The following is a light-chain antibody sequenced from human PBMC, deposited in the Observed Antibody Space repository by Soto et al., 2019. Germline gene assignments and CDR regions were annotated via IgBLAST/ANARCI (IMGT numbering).Light chain of an antibody. Sequence: QSALTQPASVSGSPGQSITIPCTGSSSDIGSYKFVSWYQQHPGKAPKLLIYDVTNRPSGIPNRFSGSKSGNTASLTISGLQAEDEADYYCSSYTTRSIVIFGGGTKVTVL. CDR2: DVT. CDR3: SSYTTRSIVI. CDR1: SSDIGSYKF. J-gene: IGLJ2*01. V-gene: IGLV2-14*01.